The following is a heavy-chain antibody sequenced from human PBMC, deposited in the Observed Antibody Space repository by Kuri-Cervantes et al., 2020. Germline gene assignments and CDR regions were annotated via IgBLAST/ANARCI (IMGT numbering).Heavy chain of an antibody. J-gene: IGHJ6*02. Sequence: GGSLRLSCAASGFTFSSYWMSWVRQAPGKGLEWVANIKQDGSEKYYVDSVKGRFTISRDNAKNSLYLQMNSLRAEDTAVYYCARSRGFRANYYYGMDVWGQGTTVTVSS. V-gene: IGHV3-7*01. D-gene: IGHD3-10*01. CDR3: ARSRGFRANYYYGMDV. CDR1: GFTFSSYW. CDR2: IKQDGSEK.